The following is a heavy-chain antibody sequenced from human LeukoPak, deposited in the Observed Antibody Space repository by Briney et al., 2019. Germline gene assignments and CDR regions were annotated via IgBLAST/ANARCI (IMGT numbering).Heavy chain of an antibody. CDR1: GGTFSSYA. CDR2: IIPIFGTA. Sequence: SVKVSCKASGGTFSSYAISWVRQAPGQGLEWMGGIIPIFGTADYAQKFQGRVTITADESTSTAYMELSSLRSEDTAVYYCARENLGYCSGGSCYWFDPWGQGTLVTVSS. CDR3: ARENLGYCSGGSCYWFDP. V-gene: IGHV1-69*13. J-gene: IGHJ5*02. D-gene: IGHD2-15*01.